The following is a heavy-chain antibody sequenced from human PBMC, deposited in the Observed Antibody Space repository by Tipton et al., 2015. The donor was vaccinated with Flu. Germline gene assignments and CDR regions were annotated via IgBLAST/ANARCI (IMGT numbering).Heavy chain of an antibody. CDR3: AREKDSSGSEYFQH. CDR1: GASISSRSYY. Sequence: TLSLTCTVSGASISSRSYYWGWIRQPPGKGLEWIGCIYSSGSTYYNPSLKSRVTISLDTSKNQLSLKLSSVTAADTAVYYCAREKDSSGSEYFQHWGQGTLVTVSS. V-gene: IGHV4-39*07. CDR2: IYSSGST. J-gene: IGHJ1*01. D-gene: IGHD6-19*01.